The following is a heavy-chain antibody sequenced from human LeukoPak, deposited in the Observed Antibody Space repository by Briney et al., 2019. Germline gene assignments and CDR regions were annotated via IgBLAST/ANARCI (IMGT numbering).Heavy chain of an antibody. V-gene: IGHV3-74*01. CDR1: GITFSSYW. Sequence: GGSLRLSCAASGITFSSYWMHWVRQGPGRGLVWVSRINSDGSSTTYADSVKGRFTISRDNAKNTLYLQMSSLRAEDTAVYYCARSASYIVVVRAASAAFDIWGQGTLVTVSS. CDR2: INSDGSST. CDR3: ARSASYIVVVRAASAAFDI. D-gene: IGHD2-2*01. J-gene: IGHJ3*02.